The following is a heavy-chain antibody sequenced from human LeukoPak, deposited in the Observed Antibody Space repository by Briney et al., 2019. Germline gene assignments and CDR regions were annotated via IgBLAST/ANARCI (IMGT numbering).Heavy chain of an antibody. V-gene: IGHV4-30-4*08. CDR2: IYYSGST. J-gene: IGHJ3*02. D-gene: IGHD3-3*01. Sequence: SQTLSLTCTVSGGSISSGDYYWSWIRQPPGKGLEWIGYIYYSGSTYYNPSLKSRVTISVDTSKNQFSLKLSSVTAADTAVYYCARDVEWSRDAFDIWGQGTMVTASS. CDR1: GGSISSGDYY. CDR3: ARDVEWSRDAFDI.